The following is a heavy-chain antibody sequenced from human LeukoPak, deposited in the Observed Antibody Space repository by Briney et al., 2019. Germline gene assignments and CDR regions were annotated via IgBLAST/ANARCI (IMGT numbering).Heavy chain of an antibody. CDR1: GYTFTSFD. J-gene: IGHJ3*02. V-gene: IGHV1-18*01. CDR2: ISAYNGNT. Sequence: ASVKVSCKASGYTFTSFDISWVRQAPGQGLEWMGWISAYNGNTNFAQKLQGRVTMTTDTSTSTAYMELRSLRPDDTALYYCARGGGSYRDAFDIWGQGTMVTVSS. D-gene: IGHD1-26*01. CDR3: ARGGGSYRDAFDI.